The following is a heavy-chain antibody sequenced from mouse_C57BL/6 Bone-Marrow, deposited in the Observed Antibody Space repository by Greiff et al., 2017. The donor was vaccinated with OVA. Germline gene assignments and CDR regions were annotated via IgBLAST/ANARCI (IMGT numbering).Heavy chain of an antibody. CDR2: IYPGSGNT. J-gene: IGHJ4*01. CDR1: GYSFTSYY. V-gene: IGHV1-66*01. Sequence: VQLKESGPELVKPGASVKLSCKASGYSFTSYYIHWVKQRPGQGLEWIGWIYPGSGNTNYNEKFKGKATLTADKSSSTAYMQLSSLTSEDSAVYYCARGSEYDNYRYYALDVWGKGTTVTVSS. D-gene: IGHD2-10*02. CDR3: ARGSEYDNYRYYALDV.